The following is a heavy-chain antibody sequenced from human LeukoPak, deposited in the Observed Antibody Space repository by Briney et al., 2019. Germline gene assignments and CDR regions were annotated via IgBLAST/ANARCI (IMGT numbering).Heavy chain of an antibody. CDR1: GYTFTSYG. V-gene: IGHV1-69*10. Sequence: SVKLSCKASGYTFTSYGISSVRQAPGQGVKWRGGIIPILGIANYAQKFQGRVTITVDKSASTAYMELSSLRSEDTAVYYCARAPYDSSGYPDYWGRGPLDTV. J-gene: IGHJ4*02. D-gene: IGHD3-22*01. CDR3: ARAPYDSSGYPDY. CDR2: IIPILGIA.